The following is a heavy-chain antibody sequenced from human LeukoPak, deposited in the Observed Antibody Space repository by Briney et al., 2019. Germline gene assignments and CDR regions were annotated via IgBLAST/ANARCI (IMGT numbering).Heavy chain of an antibody. J-gene: IGHJ3*02. CDR3: ARVKGDILGWDAFDI. V-gene: IGHV3-20*04. CDR1: GFTFDDYG. CDR2: INWNGGST. Sequence: PGRSLRLSCAASGFTFDDYGMSWVRQAPGKGLEWVSGINWNGGSTGYADSVKGRFTISRDNAKSSLYLQMNSLRAEDTALYYCARVKGDILGWDAFDIWGQGTMVTVSS. D-gene: IGHD3-9*01.